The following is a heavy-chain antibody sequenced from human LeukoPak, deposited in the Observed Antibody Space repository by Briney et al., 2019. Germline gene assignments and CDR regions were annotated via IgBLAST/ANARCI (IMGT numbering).Heavy chain of an antibody. CDR2: INHNGNVN. J-gene: IGHJ6*02. D-gene: IGHD3-16*01. Sequence: GGSLRLSCAASGFTFSSYAMSWVRQAPGKGLGWVASINHNGNVNYYVDSVKGRFTISRDNAKNSLYLQMSNLRAEDTAVYFCARGGGLDVWGQGATVTVSS. CDR3: ARGGGLDV. V-gene: IGHV3-7*03. CDR1: GFTFSSYA.